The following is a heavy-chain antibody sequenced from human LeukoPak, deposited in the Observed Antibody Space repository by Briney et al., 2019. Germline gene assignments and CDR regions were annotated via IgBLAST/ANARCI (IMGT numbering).Heavy chain of an antibody. CDR2: INPSGGST. V-gene: IGHV1-46*01. J-gene: IGHJ6*02. D-gene: IGHD5-12*01. CDR1: GYTFTSYY. Sequence: GASVKVSGKASGYTFTSYYMHWVRQAPGQGLEWMGIINPSGGSTSYAQKFQGRVTMTRDTSTSTVYMELSSLRSEDTAAYYCARDLRGYSYYYGMDVWGQGTTVTVSS. CDR3: ARDLRGYSYYYGMDV.